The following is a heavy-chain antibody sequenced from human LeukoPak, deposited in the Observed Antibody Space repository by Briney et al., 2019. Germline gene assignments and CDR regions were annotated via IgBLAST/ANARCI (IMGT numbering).Heavy chain of an antibody. CDR1: GFNVSNNY. CDR3: ARGSRTPRLDY. J-gene: IGHJ4*02. CDR2: IYIGHST. D-gene: IGHD2-15*01. V-gene: IGHV3-66*01. Sequence: GGSLRLSCAASGFNVSNNYMSWVLQAPGKGLEWVSVIYIGHSTYFADSVKGRFSLSRDNSKNTLYLQMNNLRAEDTAVYYCARGSRTPRLDYWGQGTLVTVSS.